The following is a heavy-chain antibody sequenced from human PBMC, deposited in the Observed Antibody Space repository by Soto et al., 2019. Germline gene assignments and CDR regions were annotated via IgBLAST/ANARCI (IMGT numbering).Heavy chain of an antibody. CDR2: INPNSGGT. Sequence: QVQLVQSGAEVKKPGASVKVSCKASGYTFTGYYMHWVRQAPGQGLEWMGWINPNSGGTNYAQKVQGGVTMTRDTSISTAYLELSRVRADDTAVYYCARGGHDYVDYGPSYYYYCLDVWGQGTTVTVSS. CDR3: ARGGHDYVDYGPSYYYYCLDV. CDR1: GYTFTGYY. J-gene: IGHJ6*02. V-gene: IGHV1-2*02. D-gene: IGHD4-17*01.